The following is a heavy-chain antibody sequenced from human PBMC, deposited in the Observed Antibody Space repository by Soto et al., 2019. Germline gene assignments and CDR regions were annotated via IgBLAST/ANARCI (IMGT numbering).Heavy chain of an antibody. CDR3: SRWRIGDDYYGLDV. Sequence: QVQLQESGPGLVKPSGTLSLTCDVSGGSISSSSWWTWVRQPPGKGLEWIGEIYRSGSTNYNPSLNSRATISIDMSENQCSRQLSSVTAADTAVYYCSRWRIGDDYYGLDVWGQGTTVAVSS. CDR2: IYRSGST. D-gene: IGHD4-17*01. V-gene: IGHV4-4*02. J-gene: IGHJ6*02. CDR1: GGSISSSSW.